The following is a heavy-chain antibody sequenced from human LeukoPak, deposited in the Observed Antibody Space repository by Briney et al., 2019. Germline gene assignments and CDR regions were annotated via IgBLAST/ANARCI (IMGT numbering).Heavy chain of an antibody. D-gene: IGHD2-2*01. CDR1: GYTFTSYG. V-gene: IGHV1-2*02. J-gene: IGHJ4*02. Sequence: AASVKVSCKASGYTFTSYGISWVRQAPGQGLEWMGWINPNSGGTNYAQKFQGRVTMTRDTSISTAYMELSRLRSDDTAVYYCARDSIVVVPAAMEFDYWGQGTLVTVSS. CDR3: ARDSIVVVPAAMEFDY. CDR2: INPNSGGT.